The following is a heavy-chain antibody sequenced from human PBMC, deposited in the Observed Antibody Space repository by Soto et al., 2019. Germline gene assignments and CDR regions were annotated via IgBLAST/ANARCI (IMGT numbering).Heavy chain of an antibody. D-gene: IGHD2-2*01. CDR2: ISGSSDNI. CDR1: GFTFIDYF. Sequence: GGSLRLSCAASGFTFIDYFMIFIGQAPGKGREWVSFISGSSDNIKYADSVKGRFTISRDNAKNSLYLQMNSLRAEDTAVYYCVRDSARIVVVPRVDGDNWFDPWGQGTLVTVSS. V-gene: IGHV3-11*06. CDR3: VRDSARIVVVPRVDGDNWFDP. J-gene: IGHJ5*02.